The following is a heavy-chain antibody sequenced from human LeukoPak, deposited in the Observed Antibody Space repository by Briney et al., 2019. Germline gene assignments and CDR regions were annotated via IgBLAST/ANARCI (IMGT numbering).Heavy chain of an antibody. CDR2: TYYRSKWFN. V-gene: IGHV6-1*01. Sequence: SQTLSLTCAISGDSVSSNNAAWNWIRQSPSRGFEWLGRTYYRSKWFNDYAVSVKSRITINPDTSKNQFSLQLNSVTPEDTAVYYCSRTRYSSGGAYYYGLDVWGQGTTVTVS. CDR3: SRTRYSSGGAYYYGLDV. J-gene: IGHJ6*02. CDR1: GDSVSSNNAA. D-gene: IGHD6-19*01.